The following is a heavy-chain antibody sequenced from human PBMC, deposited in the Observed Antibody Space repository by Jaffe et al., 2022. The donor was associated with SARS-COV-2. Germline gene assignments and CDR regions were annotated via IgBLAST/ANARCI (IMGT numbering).Heavy chain of an antibody. CDR3: ARDLGGRQQLAGGNWFDP. J-gene: IGHJ5*02. Sequence: EVQLVESGGGLVKPGGSLRLSCAASGFTFSSYSMNWVRQAPGKGLEWVSSISSSSSYIYYADSVKGRFTISRDNAKNSLYLQMNSLRAEDTAVYYCARDLGGRQQLAGGNWFDPWGQGTLVTVSS. V-gene: IGHV3-21*01. D-gene: IGHD6-13*01. CDR2: ISSSSSYI. CDR1: GFTFSSYS.